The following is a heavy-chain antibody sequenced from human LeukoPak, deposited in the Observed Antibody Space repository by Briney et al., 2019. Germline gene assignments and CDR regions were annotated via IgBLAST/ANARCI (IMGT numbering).Heavy chain of an antibody. CDR1: GGSFSGYY. Sequence: SETLSLTCAVYGGSFSGYYWSWIRQPPGKGLEWIGEINHSGSTNYNPSLKSRVTISVDTSKNQFSLKLSSVTAADTAVYYCARAPGGVCGGDCLNWFDPWGQGTLVTVSS. D-gene: IGHD2-21*02. CDR3: ARAPGGVCGGDCLNWFDP. J-gene: IGHJ5*02. V-gene: IGHV4-34*01. CDR2: INHSGST.